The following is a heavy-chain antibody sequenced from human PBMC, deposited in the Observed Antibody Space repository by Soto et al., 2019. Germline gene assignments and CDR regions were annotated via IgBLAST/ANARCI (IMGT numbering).Heavy chain of an antibody. CDR2: IWYDGSNK. J-gene: IGHJ4*02. CDR1: GFSFSSYG. D-gene: IGHD5-12*01. CDR3: ARDPSYDCNYSDY. V-gene: IGHV3-33*01. Sequence: QVQLVESGGGVVQPGRSLRLSCAASGFSFSSYGMHWVRQAPGKGPEWVAVIWYDGSNKYYADSVKGRFTISRDNSKNTLYLQMNSLRAEDTAVYFCARDPSYDCNYSDYWGQGTLVTVSS.